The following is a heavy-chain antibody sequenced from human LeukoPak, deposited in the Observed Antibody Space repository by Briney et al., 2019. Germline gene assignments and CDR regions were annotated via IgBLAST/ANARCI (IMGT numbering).Heavy chain of an antibody. CDR1: GFTFDDYG. Sequence: SGGSLRLSCAASGFTFDDYGMRWVRQAPGKGLEWVSGINWNGGSTGYADSVKGRFTISRDNAKNSLYLQMNSLRAEDTALYYCARAVLRYYDSSGIDAFDIWGQGTMVTLSS. V-gene: IGHV3-20*04. J-gene: IGHJ3*02. D-gene: IGHD3-22*01. CDR2: INWNGGST. CDR3: ARAVLRYYDSSGIDAFDI.